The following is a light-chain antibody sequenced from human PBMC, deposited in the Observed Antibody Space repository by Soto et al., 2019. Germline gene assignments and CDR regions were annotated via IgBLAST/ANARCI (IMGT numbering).Light chain of an antibody. Sequence: DIQMTQSPSSVSASLGDTVTITCRASQDINVYLNLYQQKPGEVPKLLIYSASTLYSGVPSRFTGSGSETDFTLTIRSLQPEDYATYYCQHAYVAPYSFGQGTKVDI. CDR3: QHAYVAPYS. V-gene: IGKV1-39*01. CDR2: SAS. J-gene: IGKJ2*03. CDR1: QDINVY.